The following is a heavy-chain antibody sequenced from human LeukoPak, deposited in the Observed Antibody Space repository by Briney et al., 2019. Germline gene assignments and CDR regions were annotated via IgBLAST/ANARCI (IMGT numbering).Heavy chain of an antibody. Sequence: GGSLRLSCAVSGITLSNYGMSWVRQAPGKGLEWVAGISDSGGRTNYADSVKGRFTISRDNPKNTLYLQMNSLRAEDTAVYFWCKRGGWIRVNPSGFSKGAYQFDSWGQGALVTVSS. CDR2: ISDSGGRT. D-gene: IGHD2-15*01. CDR3: CKRGGWIRVNPSGFSKGAYQFDS. J-gene: IGHJ4*02. V-gene: IGHV3-23*01. CDR1: GITLSNYG.